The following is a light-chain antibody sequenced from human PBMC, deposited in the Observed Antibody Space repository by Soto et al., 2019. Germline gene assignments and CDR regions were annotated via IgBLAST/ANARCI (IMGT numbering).Light chain of an antibody. V-gene: IGLV1-51*01. J-gene: IGLJ3*02. CDR2: DNH. CDR1: SSNIGANS. CDR3: GAWDSSLNSWK. Sequence: QSALTQPPSVSAAPGQKVVISCSGGSSNIGANSVSWYRQLPGTAPKILIYDNHKRPSEIPDRFSGSKSGTSATLGITGLQTGDEADYFCGAWDSSLNSWKFGGGTKLTVL.